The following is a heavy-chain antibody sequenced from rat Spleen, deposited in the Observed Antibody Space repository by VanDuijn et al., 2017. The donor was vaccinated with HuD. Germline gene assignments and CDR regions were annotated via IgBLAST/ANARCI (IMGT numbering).Heavy chain of an antibody. CDR1: GFTFSDYY. D-gene: IGHD1-2*01. V-gene: IGHV5-25*01. CDR3: ARHSEQLPIYWYFDF. CDR2: ITTSGGTT. J-gene: IGHJ1*01. Sequence: EVQLVESGGGLVQPGRSLKLSCAASGFTFSDYYMAWVRQAPTKGLEWVASITTSGGTTYYRDSVKGRFTISRDNAKSTLYLQMDSLRSEDTATDYCARHSEQLPIYWYFDFWGPGTMVTVSA.